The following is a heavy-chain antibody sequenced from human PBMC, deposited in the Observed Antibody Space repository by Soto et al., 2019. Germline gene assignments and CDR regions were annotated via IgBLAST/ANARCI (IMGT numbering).Heavy chain of an antibody. D-gene: IGHD2-21*02. Sequence: EVQLLESGGGLVQPGGSLRLSCAASGFTFSSYAMSWVRQAPGKGLEWVSAISGSGGSTYYADSVKGRFTISRDNSKNTLYLQMNSLRAEDTAVYYCAKAIRRGVVVTGAFDIWGQGTMVTVSS. CDR2: ISGSGGST. V-gene: IGHV3-23*01. CDR3: AKAIRRGVVVTGAFDI. J-gene: IGHJ3*02. CDR1: GFTFSSYA.